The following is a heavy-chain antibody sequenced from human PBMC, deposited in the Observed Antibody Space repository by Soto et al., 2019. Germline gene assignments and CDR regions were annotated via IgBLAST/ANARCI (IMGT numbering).Heavy chain of an antibody. J-gene: IGHJ6*02. Sequence: EVQLVESGGGLVKPGGSLRLSCAASGFTFSSYSMNWVRQAPGKGLEWVSSISSSSSYIYYADSVKGRFIISRDNAKNSLYLQMNSLRAEDTAVYYCARVSSVATISYYYGMDVWGQGTTVTVSS. CDR2: ISSSSSYI. V-gene: IGHV3-21*01. CDR3: ARVSSVATISYYYGMDV. CDR1: GFTFSSYS. D-gene: IGHD5-12*01.